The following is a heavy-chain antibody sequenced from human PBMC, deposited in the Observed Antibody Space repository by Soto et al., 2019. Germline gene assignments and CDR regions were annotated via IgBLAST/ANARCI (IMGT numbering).Heavy chain of an antibody. CDR2: ISSSSSTI. J-gene: IGHJ6*03. V-gene: IGHV3-48*01. Sequence: GGSLRLSCAASGFTFSSYSMNWVRQAPGKGLEWVSYISSSSSTIYYADSVKGRFTISRDNAKNSLYLQMNSLRAEDTAVYYCASLTTVTGENYYYYYYMDVWGKGTTVTVSS. CDR3: ASLTTVTGENYYYYYYMDV. CDR1: GFTFSSYS. D-gene: IGHD4-17*01.